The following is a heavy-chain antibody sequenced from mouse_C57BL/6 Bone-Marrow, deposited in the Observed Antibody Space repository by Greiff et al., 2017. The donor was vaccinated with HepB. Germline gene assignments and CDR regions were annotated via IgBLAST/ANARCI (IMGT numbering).Heavy chain of an antibody. CDR3: ANYGQFDY. V-gene: IGHV1-82*01. CDR2: IYPGDGDT. D-gene: IGHD1-1*02. Sequence: QVQLQQSGPELVKPGASVKISCKASGYAFSSSWMNWVKQRPGKGLEWIGRIYPGDGDTNYNGKFKGKATLTADKSSSTAYMQLSSLTSEDSAVYFCANYGQFDYWGQGTTLTVSS. CDR1: GYAFSSSW. J-gene: IGHJ2*01.